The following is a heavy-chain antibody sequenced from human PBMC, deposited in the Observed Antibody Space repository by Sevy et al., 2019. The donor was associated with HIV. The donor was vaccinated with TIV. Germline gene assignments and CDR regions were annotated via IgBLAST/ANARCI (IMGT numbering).Heavy chain of an antibody. D-gene: IGHD2-2*01. CDR1: GGSISSYY. V-gene: IGHV4-4*07. CDR2: IYTSGST. Sequence: SETLSLTCTVSGGSISSYYWSWIRQPAGKGLEWIGCIYTSGSTNYNPSLKSRVTMSVDTSKNQFSLKLSSVTAADTAVYYCARDCSSTSCSKGGFDYWGQGTLVTVSS. CDR3: ARDCSSTSCSKGGFDY. J-gene: IGHJ4*02.